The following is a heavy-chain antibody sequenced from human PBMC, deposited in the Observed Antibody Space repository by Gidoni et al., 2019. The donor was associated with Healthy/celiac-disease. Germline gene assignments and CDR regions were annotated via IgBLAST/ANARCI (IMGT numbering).Heavy chain of an antibody. J-gene: IGHJ4*02. Sequence: QLQLQESGPGLVKPSETLSLTCTVSGCSISSSSYYWGWIRQPPGKGLEWIGSIYYSGSTYYNPSLKSRVTISVDTSKNQFSLKLSSVTAADTAVYYCARHGDTAMGFYYFDYWGQGTLVTVSS. CDR3: ARHGDTAMGFYYFDY. CDR1: GCSISSSSYY. V-gene: IGHV4-39*01. CDR2: IYYSGST. D-gene: IGHD5-18*01.